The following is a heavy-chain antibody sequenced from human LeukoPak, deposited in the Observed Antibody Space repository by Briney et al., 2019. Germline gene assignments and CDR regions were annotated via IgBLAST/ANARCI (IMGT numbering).Heavy chain of an antibody. D-gene: IGHD3-10*01. CDR1: GFTFSSYA. Sequence: PGGSLRLSCAASGFTFSSYAMSWVRQAPGKGLEWVSAISGSGGSTYYADSVKGRFTISRDNSKNTLYLQMNSLRAEDTAMYYCARDSYQDYYGRFDPWGQGTLVIVSS. V-gene: IGHV3-23*01. CDR3: ARDSYQDYYGRFDP. CDR2: ISGSGGST. J-gene: IGHJ5*02.